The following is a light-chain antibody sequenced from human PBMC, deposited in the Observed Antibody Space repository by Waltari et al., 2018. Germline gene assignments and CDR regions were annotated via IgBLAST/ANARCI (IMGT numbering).Light chain of an antibody. CDR3: QQRSNWPRT. CDR2: DTP. J-gene: IGKJ1*01. CDR1: QSVSSQ. V-gene: IGKV3-11*01. Sequence: EVVLTQSPAPLSLSPCDRVTLSCRASQSVSSQLAWFQQKPGQAPRLLIYDTPNRATGIPARFSGSGSGADYTLTISSLEPEDFAVYYCQQRSNWPRTFGQGTKVEIK.